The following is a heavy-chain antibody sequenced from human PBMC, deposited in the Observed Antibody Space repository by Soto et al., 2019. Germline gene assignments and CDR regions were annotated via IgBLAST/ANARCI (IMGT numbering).Heavy chain of an antibody. J-gene: IGHJ5*02. Sequence: PSETLSLTCAVSGGSISSSNWWSWVRQPPGKGLEWIGEIYHSGSTNYNPSLKSRVTISVDKSKNQFSLKLSSVTAADTAVYYCARDRRGGIAAAGLNWFDPWGQGTLVTVSS. D-gene: IGHD6-13*01. CDR2: IYHSGST. CDR3: ARDRRGGIAAAGLNWFDP. V-gene: IGHV4-4*02. CDR1: GGSISSSNW.